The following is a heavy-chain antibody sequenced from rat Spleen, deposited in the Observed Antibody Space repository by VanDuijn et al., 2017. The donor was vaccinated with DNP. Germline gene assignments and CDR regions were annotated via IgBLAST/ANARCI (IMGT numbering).Heavy chain of an antibody. CDR1: GFSFSKHD. CDR2: ISPSGGGT. Sequence: EVQLVESGGGLVLPGGSLKLSCAASGFSFSKHDMAWVRQAPTKGLEWVASISPSGGGTYYRHSVKGRFTISRDNANHTLYLQMDSLRSEDTATYYCATSPGPNWFAYWGQGTLVTVSS. J-gene: IGHJ3*01. CDR3: ATSPGPNWFAY. D-gene: IGHD1-4*01. V-gene: IGHV5-27*01.